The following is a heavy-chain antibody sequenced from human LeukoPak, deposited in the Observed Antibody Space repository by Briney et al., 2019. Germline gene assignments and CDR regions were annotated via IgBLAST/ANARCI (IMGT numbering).Heavy chain of an antibody. V-gene: IGHV3-21*01. CDR2: ISSSSSYI. CDR1: GFTFSSHT. Sequence: MPGGSLRVSCAASGFTFSSHTMNWVRQAPGKGLEWVSSISSSSSYIYYADSVRGRFTISRDNAKNSLYLQMNSLRAEDTAVYYCARVYGEIQVWSFEYYYYYMDVWGKGTTVTVSS. D-gene: IGHD5-18*01. CDR3: ARVYGEIQVWSFEYYYYYMDV. J-gene: IGHJ6*03.